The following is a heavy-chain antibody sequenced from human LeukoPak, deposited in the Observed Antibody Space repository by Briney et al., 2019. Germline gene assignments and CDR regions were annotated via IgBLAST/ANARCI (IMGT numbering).Heavy chain of an antibody. Sequence: GTSLRLSCAASGFAFSSYWMSWVRQAPGKGLEWVANIKQDGSEKNYVGSVKGRFTISRDNVESSLYLQMNRLRVEDTAVYYCARERSAGEYYNILTGYSQLRDWGQGTLVTVSS. D-gene: IGHD3-9*01. CDR1: GFAFSSYW. J-gene: IGHJ4*02. CDR2: IKQDGSEK. V-gene: IGHV3-7*01. CDR3: ARERSAGEYYNILTGYSQLRD.